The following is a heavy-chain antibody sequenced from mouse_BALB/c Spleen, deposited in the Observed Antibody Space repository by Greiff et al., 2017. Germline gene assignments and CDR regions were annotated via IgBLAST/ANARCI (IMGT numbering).Heavy chain of an antibody. Sequence: VQLQQSGAELAKPGASVKMSCKASGYTFTSYWMHWVKQRPGQGLEWIGYINPSTGYTEYNQKFKDKATLTADKSSSTAYMQLSSLTSEDSAVYYCARRGDKTGTRKDFDYWGQGTTLTVSS. J-gene: IGHJ2*01. CDR3: ARRGDKTGTRKDFDY. V-gene: IGHV1-7*01. D-gene: IGHD4-1*01. CDR1: GYTFTSYW. CDR2: INPSTGYT.